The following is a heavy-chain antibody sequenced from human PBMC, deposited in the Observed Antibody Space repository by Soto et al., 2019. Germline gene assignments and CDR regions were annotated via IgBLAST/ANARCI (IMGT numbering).Heavy chain of an antibody. CDR1: GFSLKTSGVG. V-gene: IGHV2-5*02. Sequence: SGPPLVNPTQTLALTCIFSGFSLKTSGVGVGWIRQPPGKALEWLALIYWDDDKRYSPPLRSRLTISKDTSKNQVVLTMTNMDPVDTATYYCIQSRCGGDCLQSYASHYYYGMDVWGQGTTVTVSS. CDR2: IYWDDDK. J-gene: IGHJ6*02. CDR3: IQSRCGGDCLQSYASHYYYGMDV. D-gene: IGHD2-21*02.